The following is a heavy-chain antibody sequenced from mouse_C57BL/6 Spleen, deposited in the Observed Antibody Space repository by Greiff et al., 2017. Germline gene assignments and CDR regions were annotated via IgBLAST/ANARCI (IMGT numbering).Heavy chain of an antibody. CDR2: IYPGDGDT. V-gene: IGHV1-82*01. D-gene: IGHD2-3*01. CDR3: ARWLLPNYYAMDY. J-gene: IGHJ4*01. CDR1: GYAFSSSW. Sequence: QVQLKESGPELVKPGASVKISCKASGYAFSSSWMNWVKQRPGKGLEWIGRIYPGDGDTNYNGKFKGKATLTADKSSSTAYMQLSSLTSEDSAVYFCARWLLPNYYAMDYWGQGTSATVSS.